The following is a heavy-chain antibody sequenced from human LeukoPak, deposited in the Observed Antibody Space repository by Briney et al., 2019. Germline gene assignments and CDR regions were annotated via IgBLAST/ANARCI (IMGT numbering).Heavy chain of an antibody. V-gene: IGHV3-74*01. D-gene: IGHD6-19*01. CDR3: AREGIAVAGPLDY. CDR2: INSDGSST. J-gene: IGHJ4*02. Sequence: RINSDGSSTSYADSVKGRFTISRDNAKNTLYLQMNSLRAEGTAVYYCAREGIAVAGPLDYWGQGTLVTVSS.